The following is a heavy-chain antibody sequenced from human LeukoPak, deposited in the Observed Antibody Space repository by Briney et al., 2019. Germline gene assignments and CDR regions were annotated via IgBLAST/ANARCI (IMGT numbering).Heavy chain of an antibody. J-gene: IGHJ4*02. Sequence: SETLSLTCAVYGGSFSGYYWSWIRQPPGKGLEWIGEINHSGSTNYNPSLKSRVTISVDTSKNQFSLKLSSVTAADTAVYYCALMVRGVPIPPRADYWGQGTLVTVSS. CDR2: INHSGST. V-gene: IGHV4-34*01. D-gene: IGHD3-10*01. CDR1: GGSFSGYY. CDR3: ALMVRGVPIPPRADY.